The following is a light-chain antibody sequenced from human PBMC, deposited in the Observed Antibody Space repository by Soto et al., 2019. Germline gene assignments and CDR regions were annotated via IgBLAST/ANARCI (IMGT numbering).Light chain of an antibody. Sequence: QAVVTQEPSLTVSPGGTVTLTCGSSTGAVTSGHYPYWFQQKPGRAPRTLIYDTSNKHSRTPARFSGSLLGGKAALTLEGAEPEDEAEYDCLLSYSGARKAVFGGGTQLTVL. J-gene: IGLJ7*01. CDR2: DTS. V-gene: IGLV7-46*01. CDR1: TGAVTSGHY. CDR3: LLSYSGARKAV.